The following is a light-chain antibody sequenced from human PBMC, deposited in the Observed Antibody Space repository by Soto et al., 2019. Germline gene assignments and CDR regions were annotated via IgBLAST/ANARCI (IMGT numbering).Light chain of an antibody. Sequence: EVVLTQSPGTLSLSPGEIATLSCRASQSVSSPYLAWYQQRPGQAPRLLIYGTSSRATGIPDRFSGSVSGTDFTLTINRLEPEDFAVYYCQQHGYSPRTFGQGTKVEFK. CDR3: QQHGYSPRT. CDR1: QSVSSPY. CDR2: GTS. J-gene: IGKJ1*01. V-gene: IGKV3-20*01.